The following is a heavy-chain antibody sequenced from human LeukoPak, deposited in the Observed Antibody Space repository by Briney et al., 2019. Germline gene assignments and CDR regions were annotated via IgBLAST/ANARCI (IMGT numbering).Heavy chain of an antibody. CDR3: ARQGLYDIRDFWTFQH. Sequence: PGGSLSLSCSASGFIFSDYYMSWIRQTPEKGLEWLSYISSSSGYKNYADSLKGRFTISRDNAKNSVYLQMNSLSAEDTAVYYCARQGLYDIRDFWTFQHWGQGDLVTVSS. CDR2: ISSSSGYK. J-gene: IGHJ1*01. CDR1: GFIFSDYY. D-gene: IGHD3/OR15-3a*01. V-gene: IGHV3-11*06.